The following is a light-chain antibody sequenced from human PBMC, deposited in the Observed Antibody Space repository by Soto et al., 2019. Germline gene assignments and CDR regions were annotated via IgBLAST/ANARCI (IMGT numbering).Light chain of an antibody. Sequence: EIVLTQSPGTLSLSPGERATLSCRASQSVSSSYLAWYQQKPGQAPRLLIYGASSRATGIPDRFSGSGSGTDFTLTISRLEPDDFAAYYCQQYGRSPLVTFGQGTRLEIK. J-gene: IGKJ5*01. CDR1: QSVSSSY. CDR3: QQYGRSPLVT. CDR2: GAS. V-gene: IGKV3-20*01.